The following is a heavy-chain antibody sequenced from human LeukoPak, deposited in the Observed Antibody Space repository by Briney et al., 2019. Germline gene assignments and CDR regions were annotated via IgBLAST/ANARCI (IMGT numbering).Heavy chain of an antibody. CDR1: GGSIRSHSYY. V-gene: IGHV4-39*01. Sequence: SETLSLTCTVSGGSIRSHSYYWAWIRQPPGKGLAWIGSIYYDGSAYYNPSLQSRVTMSVDTSKNQFSVRLRSVTAADTAVYHCARRSVSVFGVVPDYWGQGSLVIVSS. J-gene: IGHJ4*02. CDR2: IYYDGSA. CDR3: ARRSVSVFGVVPDY. D-gene: IGHD3-3*01.